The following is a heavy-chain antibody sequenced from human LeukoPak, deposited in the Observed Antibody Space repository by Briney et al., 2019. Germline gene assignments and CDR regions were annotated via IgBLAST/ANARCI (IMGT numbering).Heavy chain of an antibody. Sequence: GGSLRLSCAASGFAFSSFAMSWVRPAPGKGLDWGSSISGSGGSTYYAESVKGRFTISRDSSKNTLYLQMNSLRAEDTAVYYCAKGVGTNKGGYYFDYWGQGTPVTVSS. D-gene: IGHD1-26*01. CDR1: GFAFSSFA. CDR3: AKGVGTNKGGYYFDY. CDR2: ISGSGGST. V-gene: IGHV3-23*01. J-gene: IGHJ4*02.